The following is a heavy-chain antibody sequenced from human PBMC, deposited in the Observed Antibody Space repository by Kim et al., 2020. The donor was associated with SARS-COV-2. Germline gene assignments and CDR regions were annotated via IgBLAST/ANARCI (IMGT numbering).Heavy chain of an antibody. CDR1: GFTFTFYS. CDR2: INRSGGGT. CDR3: AKEGGH. D-gene: IGHD3-16*01. J-gene: IGHJ4*02. V-gene: IGHV1-46*01. Sequence: ASVKVSCKASGFTFTFYSMHWVRPAPGQGLEWMGMINRSGGGTNYAQKFQGRVTMTGDTSTNTVYMELSSLRSDYTAAYYCAKEGGHWGQGTLVTVSS.